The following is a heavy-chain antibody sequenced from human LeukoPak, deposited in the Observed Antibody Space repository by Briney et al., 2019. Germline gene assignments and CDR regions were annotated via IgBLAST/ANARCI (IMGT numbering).Heavy chain of an antibody. CDR2: IYTSGST. CDR3: ASGPAIFGGGYFDY. J-gene: IGHJ4*02. Sequence: SETLSLTCTVSGGSISSYYWSWIRQPAGKGLEWIGRIYTSGSTNYNPSLKSRVTISVDTSKNQFSLKLSSVTAADTAVYYCASGPAIFGGGYFDYWGQGTLVTVSS. V-gene: IGHV4-4*07. CDR1: GGSISSYY. D-gene: IGHD3-3*01.